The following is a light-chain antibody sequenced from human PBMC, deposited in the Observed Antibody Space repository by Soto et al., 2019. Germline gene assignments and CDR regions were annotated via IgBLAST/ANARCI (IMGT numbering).Light chain of an antibody. CDR3: CSYVGPGV. J-gene: IGLJ2*01. CDR1: SSDVGSYNF. CDR2: EGS. V-gene: IGLV2-23*01. Sequence: QSALTQPASVSGSPGQSITISCTGTSSDVGSYNFVSWYQQHPGKAPKLIIYEGSKRPSGISNRFSGSKSGNTASLTISGLQAEDEADYYCCSYVGPGVFGGGTKVTVL.